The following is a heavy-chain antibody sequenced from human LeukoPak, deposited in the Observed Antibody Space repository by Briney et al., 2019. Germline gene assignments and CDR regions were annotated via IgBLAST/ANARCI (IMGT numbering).Heavy chain of an antibody. Sequence: SETLSLTCTVSGGSISSNYCSWIRQSPGKGLEWIGYIYYSGTTNYNPSLKSRVTISVDTSKNQFSLKLTSVTAADTAVYYCARSGSYGGHFDNWGQGTLVTVSS. CDR1: GGSISSNY. CDR3: ARSGSYGGHFDN. J-gene: IGHJ4*02. CDR2: IYYSGTT. D-gene: IGHD1-26*01. V-gene: IGHV4-59*08.